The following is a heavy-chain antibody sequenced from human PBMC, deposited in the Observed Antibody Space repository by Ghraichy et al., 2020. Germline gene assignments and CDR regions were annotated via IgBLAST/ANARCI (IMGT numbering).Heavy chain of an antibody. CDR3: ARGFHSFDV. V-gene: IGHV3-72*01. CDR1: GFTLSDHY. J-gene: IGHJ6*02. CDR2: TRKKTDSYTT. Sequence: GGSLRLSCAASGFTLSDHYMDWVRQTPGKGLEWVGRTRKKTDSYTTEYAASVRGRFTISRDDSKNSLFLQMNSLKTEDTAVYYCARGFHSFDVWGQGTTVTVSS. D-gene: IGHD4-11*01.